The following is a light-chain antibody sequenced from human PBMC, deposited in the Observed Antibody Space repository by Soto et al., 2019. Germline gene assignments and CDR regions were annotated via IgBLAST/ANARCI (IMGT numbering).Light chain of an antibody. V-gene: IGLV1-44*01. CDR3: AAWDGSLNNVL. CDR2: GNN. Sequence: QPVLTQPPSASGTPGQRVTISCSGSGSSIGTNTVNWYRQLPGTAPKLLIYGNNQRPSGVADPFSGSKSGTSASLAISGLQSEDEAEYYCAAWDGSLNNVLFGGGTKVTVL. CDR1: GSSIGTNT. J-gene: IGLJ2*01.